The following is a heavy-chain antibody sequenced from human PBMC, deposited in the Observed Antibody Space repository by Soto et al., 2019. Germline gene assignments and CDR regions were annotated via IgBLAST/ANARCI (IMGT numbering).Heavy chain of an antibody. CDR2: ISGSGGST. CDR3: AHSPAWYSSGWYRDY. D-gene: IGHD6-19*01. CDR1: GFIFSSYA. Sequence: EVQLLESGGGLVQPGGSLRLSCAASGFIFSSYAMSWVRQAPGKGLEWVSGISGSGGSTYYADSVKGRFTISRDNSKNTLYLQMNSLRAEDTAVYYCAHSPAWYSSGWYRDYWGQGTLVTVSS. J-gene: IGHJ4*02. V-gene: IGHV3-23*01.